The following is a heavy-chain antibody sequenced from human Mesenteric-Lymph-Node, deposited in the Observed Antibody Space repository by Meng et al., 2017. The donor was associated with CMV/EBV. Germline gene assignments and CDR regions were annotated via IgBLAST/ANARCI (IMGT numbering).Heavy chain of an antibody. J-gene: IGHJ5*02. CDR1: GFTFSSYS. V-gene: IGHV3-21*01. CDR2: ISSSSSYI. CDR3: ARDSKTPVALDP. Sequence: CAASGFTFSSYSMNWVRQAPGKGLEWVSSISSSSSYIYYADSVKGRFTISRDNAKNSLYLQMNSLRAEDTAVYYCARDSKTPVALDPWGQGTLVTVSS.